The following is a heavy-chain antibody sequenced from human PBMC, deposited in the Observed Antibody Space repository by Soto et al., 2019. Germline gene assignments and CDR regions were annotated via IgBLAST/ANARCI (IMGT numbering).Heavy chain of an antibody. Sequence: QVQLVQSGAEEKKPGSSVKVSCKASGGTFSSYAISWVRQAPGQGLEWMGGIIPIFGTANYAQKFQGRVTITADKSTSIAFMELSRLRSEDRAVYYCVRGVRGYSYGQRYFDYWGQGTLVTVS. D-gene: IGHD5-18*01. CDR1: GGTFSSYA. CDR2: IIPIFGTA. V-gene: IGHV1-69*06. CDR3: VRGVRGYSYGQRYFDY. J-gene: IGHJ4*02.